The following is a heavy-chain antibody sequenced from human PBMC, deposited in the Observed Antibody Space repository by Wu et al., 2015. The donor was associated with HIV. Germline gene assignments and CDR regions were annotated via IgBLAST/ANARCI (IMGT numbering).Heavy chain of an antibody. CDR1: GGTFSNYA. D-gene: IGHD1-20*01. J-gene: IGHJ6*03. CDR2: IVPFSGLT. CDR3: AAVAKAAGPITDYYMDV. V-gene: IGHV1-69*13. Sequence: QVQLVQSGAEVKKPGSSVKVSCKASGGTFSNYAISWVRQAPGQGLEWMGRIVPFSGLTDYAQRFQGRATITADESTNTSYMELRSLRFEDTAVYYCAAVAKAAGPITDYYMDVWGKGTMVTVSS.